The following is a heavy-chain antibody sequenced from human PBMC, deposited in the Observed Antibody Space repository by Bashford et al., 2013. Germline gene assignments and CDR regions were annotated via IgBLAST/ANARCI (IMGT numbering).Heavy chain of an antibody. CDR1: SGSMTGYY. D-gene: IGHD2-15*01. CDR3: ARATGYCSGGTCYSTYLHYYALDV. V-gene: IGHV4-4*07. CDR2: VHSSGKT. Sequence: SETLSLTCSVSSGSMTGYYWSWIRQAAGKGLEWIGRVHSSGKTNYNPSLSSRVSMSVDMSENQFSLKLRSVTAADTAVYFCARATGYCSGGTCYSTYLHYYALDVWGQGTTVTVSS. J-gene: IGHJ6*02.